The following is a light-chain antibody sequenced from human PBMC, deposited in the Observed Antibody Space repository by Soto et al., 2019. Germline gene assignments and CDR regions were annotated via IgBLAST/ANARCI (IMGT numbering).Light chain of an antibody. CDR1: QSVSAN. V-gene: IGKV3-15*01. J-gene: IGKJ4*01. CDR2: DTS. Sequence: EIVMTKSPVTLSVSPGERATLSCRASQSVSANLAWYQHKPGQTPRLLIYDTSTRATGVPTRFSGSRSGAEFTLTINILQSEDFVVYYCQPNNYRPLTFGGGTKVDI. CDR3: QPNNYRPLT.